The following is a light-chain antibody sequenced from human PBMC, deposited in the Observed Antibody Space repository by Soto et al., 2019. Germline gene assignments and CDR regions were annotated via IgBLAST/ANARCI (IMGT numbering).Light chain of an antibody. CDR3: QQYGSSLWT. CDR2: GAS. CDR1: QSVSSSY. J-gene: IGKJ1*01. Sequence: EIVLTQSPGTLSLSPGDRGTLSCRASQSVSSSYLAWYQQKPGQAPRLLIYGASNRATGIPDRFSGSGSGTDFTLTISRLEPEDFAVYYCQQYGSSLWTFGQGTKVDIK. V-gene: IGKV3-20*01.